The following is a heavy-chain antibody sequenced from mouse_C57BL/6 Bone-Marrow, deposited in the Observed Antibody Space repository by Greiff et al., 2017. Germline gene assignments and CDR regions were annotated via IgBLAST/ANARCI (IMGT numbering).Heavy chain of an antibody. CDR2: INPSSGYT. CDR3: ARWGSLYWYFDV. Sequence: QVQLKQSGAELARPGASVKMSCKASGYTFTSYTMHWVKQRPGQGLEWIGYINPSSGYTKYNQKFKDKATVTADKSSSTAYMQLSSLTSEDSAVYYCARWGSLYWYFDVWGTGTTVTVSS. D-gene: IGHD6-1*01. J-gene: IGHJ1*03. V-gene: IGHV1-4*01. CDR1: GYTFTSYT.